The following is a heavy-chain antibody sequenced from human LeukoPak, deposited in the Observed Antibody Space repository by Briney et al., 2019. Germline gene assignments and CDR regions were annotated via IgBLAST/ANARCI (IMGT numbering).Heavy chain of an antibody. Sequence: GGSLRLSCAASGFTFSSYAMHWVRQAPGKGLEWVAVISYDGSNKYYADSVKGRFTISRDNSKNTLYLQMNSLRAEDTAVYYCARVQRELAFDYWGQGTLVTVSS. CDR2: ISYDGSNK. V-gene: IGHV3-30-3*01. CDR1: GFTFSSYA. D-gene: IGHD1-26*01. CDR3: ARVQRELAFDY. J-gene: IGHJ4*02.